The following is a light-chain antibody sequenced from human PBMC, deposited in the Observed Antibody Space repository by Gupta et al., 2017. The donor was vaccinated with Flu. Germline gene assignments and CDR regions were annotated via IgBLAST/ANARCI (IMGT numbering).Light chain of an antibody. Sequence: GTLSLSPGERATLSCRASQSVSDNCLAWHQLKPGQAPRRLIYGASSRATGVPDRFRGRGSGTEFNLTISTLEPEDFAVYYCQQYDTLPLTFGGGTKVEIK. CDR1: QSVSDNC. V-gene: IGKV3-20*01. CDR2: GAS. CDR3: QQYDTLPLT. J-gene: IGKJ4*01.